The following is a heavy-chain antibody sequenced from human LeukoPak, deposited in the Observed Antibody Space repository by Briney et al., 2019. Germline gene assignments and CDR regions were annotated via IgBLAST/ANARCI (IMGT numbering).Heavy chain of an antibody. CDR1: GYTFTSYD. D-gene: IGHD2-15*01. CDR3: ARSPPLGYCSGGSCYDEYNWFDP. CDR2: MNPNSGNT. V-gene: IGHV1-8*01. Sequence: ASVKVSCKPSGYTFTSYDINWVRQATGQGLEWMGWMNPNSGNTGYAQKFQGRVTMTRNTSISTAHMELSSLRSEDTAVYYCARSPPLGYCSGGSCYDEYNWFDPWGQGTLVTVSS. J-gene: IGHJ5*02.